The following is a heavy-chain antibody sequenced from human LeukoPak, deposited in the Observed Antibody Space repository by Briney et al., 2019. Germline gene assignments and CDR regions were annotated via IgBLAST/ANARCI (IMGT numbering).Heavy chain of an antibody. D-gene: IGHD6-19*01. CDR2: ITYDGSNK. V-gene: IGHV3-30*18. J-gene: IGHJ4*02. CDR1: GFTLSSYG. CDR3: AKSAEQWLAPSFDY. Sequence: GRSLRRSCAASGFTLSSYGMHWVRQAPGKGLEWVAVITYDGSNKYYADSVRGRFTISRDNSKNTLYLQMNSLRAEDTAVYYCAKSAEQWLAPSFDYWGQGTLVTVSS.